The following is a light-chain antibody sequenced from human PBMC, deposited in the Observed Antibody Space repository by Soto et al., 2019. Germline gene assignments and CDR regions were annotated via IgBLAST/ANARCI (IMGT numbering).Light chain of an antibody. CDR2: GAS. Sequence: DIVITQHPSTMYVSPMERLTLSCRALQSVSSNSAWYQQKPVPAPGLLIYGASTRATGIPARFSGSGSGTEFTLTISSLQSEDFAFYYCQQYNNWPPSITFGQATRLEI. CDR1: QSVSSN. CDR3: QQYNNWPPSIT. V-gene: IGKV3-15*01. J-gene: IGKJ5*01.